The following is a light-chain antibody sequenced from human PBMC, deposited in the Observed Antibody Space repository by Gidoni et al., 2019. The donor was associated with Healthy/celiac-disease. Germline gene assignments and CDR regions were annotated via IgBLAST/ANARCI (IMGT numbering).Light chain of an antibody. CDR2: GAS. CDR3: QQYGSSPYT. CDR1: QSVSSSY. V-gene: IGKV3-20*01. J-gene: IGKJ2*01. Sequence: DIVLTQSPGTLSLSPGDRATLSCRASQSVSSSYLAWYQQKPGQAPRLLIYGASSRATGIPDRFSGRGAGTDVTLTISRLEPEDFAVYYCQQYGSSPYTFIQGTKLEIK.